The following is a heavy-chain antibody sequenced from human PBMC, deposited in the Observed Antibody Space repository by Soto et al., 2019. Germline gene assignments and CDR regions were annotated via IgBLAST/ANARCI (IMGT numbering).Heavy chain of an antibody. Sequence: GGSLRLSCAASGGTFISYGMHWVRQAPGKGLEWVAVISYDGSNKYYADSVKGRFTISRDNSKNTLYLQMNSLRAEDTAVYYCAKTIVVVTYYYGMDVWGQGTTVTVSS. J-gene: IGHJ6*02. V-gene: IGHV3-30*18. D-gene: IGHD2-21*02. CDR1: GGTFISYG. CDR3: AKTIVVVTYYYGMDV. CDR2: ISYDGSNK.